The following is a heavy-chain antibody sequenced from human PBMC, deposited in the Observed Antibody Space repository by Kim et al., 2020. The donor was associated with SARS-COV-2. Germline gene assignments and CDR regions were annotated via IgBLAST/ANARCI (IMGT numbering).Heavy chain of an antibody. V-gene: IGHV3-21*01. D-gene: IGHD2-21*02. CDR3: ARARTARGVVTD. Sequence: GGSLRLSCAASGFTFSSYSMNWVRQAPGKGLEWVSSISSSSSYIYYADSVKGRFTISRDNAKNSLYLQMNSLRAEDTAVYYCARARTARGVVTDWGQGTLVTVSS. CDR2: ISSSSSYI. CDR1: GFTFSSYS. J-gene: IGHJ4*02.